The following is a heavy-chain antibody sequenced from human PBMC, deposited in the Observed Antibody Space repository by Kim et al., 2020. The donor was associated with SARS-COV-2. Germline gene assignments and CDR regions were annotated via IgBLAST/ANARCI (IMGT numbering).Heavy chain of an antibody. Sequence: ASVKVSCKASGYTFTGYYMHWVRQAPGQGLEWMGWINPNSGGTNYAQKFQGRVTMTRDTSISTAYMELSRLRSDDTAVYYCARDALDARYCSGGSCYSEDYWGQGTLVTVSS. CDR2: INPNSGGT. J-gene: IGHJ4*02. D-gene: IGHD2-15*01. V-gene: IGHV1-2*02. CDR1: GYTFTGYY. CDR3: ARDALDARYCSGGSCYSEDY.